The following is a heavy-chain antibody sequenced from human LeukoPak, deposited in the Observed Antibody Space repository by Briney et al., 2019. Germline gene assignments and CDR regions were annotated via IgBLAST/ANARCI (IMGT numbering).Heavy chain of an antibody. CDR1: GGSISSSNW. D-gene: IGHD6-19*01. CDR3: VKAAVAVDY. CDR2: IYHSGST. Sequence: PSETLSLTCAVSGGSISSSNWWNWVRQSPGKGLEWIGGIYHSGSTNYNPSLKSRVTISLGKSKNQFSLKLTSVTAADTAVYYCVKAAVAVDYWGQGTLVTVSS. J-gene: IGHJ4*02. V-gene: IGHV4-4*02.